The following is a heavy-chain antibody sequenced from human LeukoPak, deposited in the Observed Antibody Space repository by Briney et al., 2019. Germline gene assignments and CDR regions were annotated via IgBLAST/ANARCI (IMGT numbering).Heavy chain of an antibody. CDR3: ARDRSPGFDY. J-gene: IGHJ4*02. CDR2: ISYDGSNK. CDR1: GFTFSSYA. Sequence: QPGRSLRLSCAASGFTFSSYAMHWVRQAPGKGLEWVAVISYDGSNKYYADSVKGRFTISRDNSKNTLYLQMNSLRAEDTAVYYCARDRSPGFDYWGQGTLVTVSS. V-gene: IGHV3-30-3*01.